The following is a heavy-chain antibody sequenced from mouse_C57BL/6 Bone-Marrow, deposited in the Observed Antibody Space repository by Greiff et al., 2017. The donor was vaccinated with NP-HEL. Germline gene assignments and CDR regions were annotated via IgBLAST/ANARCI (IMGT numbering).Heavy chain of an antibody. J-gene: IGHJ3*01. V-gene: IGHV1-55*01. CDR1: GYTFTSYW. D-gene: IGHD1-1*01. CDR2: IYPGSGST. CDR3: ASTPLHYYGSSLFAY. Sequence: VQLQQPGAELVKPGASVKMSCKASGYTFTSYWITWVKQRPGQGLEWIGDIYPGSGSTNYNEKFKSEATLTVDTSSSTAYMQLSSLTSEDSAVYYCASTPLHYYGSSLFAYWGQGTLVTVSA.